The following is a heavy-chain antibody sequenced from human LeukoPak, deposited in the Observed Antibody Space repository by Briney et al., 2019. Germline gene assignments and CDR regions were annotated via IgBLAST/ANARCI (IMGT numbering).Heavy chain of an antibody. CDR3: ARAGRVGATPPPDY. D-gene: IGHD1-26*01. V-gene: IGHV1-18*01. CDR2: ISAYNGNT. CDR1: GYTFTSYG. J-gene: IGHJ4*02. Sequence: APVKVSCKASGYTFTSYGISWVRQALGQGLEWMGWISAYNGNTNYAQKRQGRVTMTTDTSTSTAYMELRSLRSDDTAVYYCARAGRVGATPPPDYWGQGTMVTVSS.